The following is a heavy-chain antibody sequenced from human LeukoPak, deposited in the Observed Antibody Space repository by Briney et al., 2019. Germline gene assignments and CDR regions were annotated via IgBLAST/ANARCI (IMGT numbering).Heavy chain of an antibody. CDR3: AKGDYDYVWGSYAVDFDY. D-gene: IGHD3-16*01. V-gene: IGHV3-49*04. J-gene: IGHJ4*02. CDR2: IRSKAYGGTT. Sequence: GGSLRLSCTASGFTFGDYAMSWVRQAPGKGLEWVGFIRSKAYGGTTEYAASVKGRFTISRDDSKSIAYLQMNSLRAEDTAVYYCAKGDYDYVWGSYAVDFDYWGQGTLVTVSS. CDR1: GFTFGDYA.